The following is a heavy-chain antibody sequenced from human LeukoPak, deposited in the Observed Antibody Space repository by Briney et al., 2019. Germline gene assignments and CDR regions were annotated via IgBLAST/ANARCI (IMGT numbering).Heavy chain of an antibody. CDR3: ARVSSSWYQDWYFDR. D-gene: IGHD6-13*01. CDR2: IYYSGST. J-gene: IGHJ2*01. CDR1: GGSISSYY. V-gene: IGHV4-59*01. Sequence: SETLSLTCTVSGGSISSYYWSWIRQPPGKGLEWSGYIYYSGSTNYNPSLKSRVTISVDTCKNQFSLKLSSVTAADTAVYYCARVSSSWYQDWYFDRWGRGTLVTVSS.